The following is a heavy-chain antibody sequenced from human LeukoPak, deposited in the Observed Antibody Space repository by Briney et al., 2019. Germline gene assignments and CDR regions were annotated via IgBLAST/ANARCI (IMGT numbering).Heavy chain of an antibody. D-gene: IGHD6-13*01. J-gene: IGHJ4*02. CDR1: GGSISSSSYY. Sequence: PSETLSLTCTVSGGSISSSSYYWGWIRQPPGKGLEWIGSIYYSGSTYYNPSLKSRVTISVDTSKNQFSLKLSSVTAADTAVYYCARHVRVFAAAGPSRAEFDYWGQGTLVTVSS. CDR3: ARHVRVFAAAGPSRAEFDY. CDR2: IYYSGST. V-gene: IGHV4-39*01.